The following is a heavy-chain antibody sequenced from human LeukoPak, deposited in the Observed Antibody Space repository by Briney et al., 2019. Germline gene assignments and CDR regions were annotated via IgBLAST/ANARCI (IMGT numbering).Heavy chain of an antibody. CDR1: GGSISSYY. V-gene: IGHV4-59*12. J-gene: IGHJ4*02. CDR3: ARDRGVRGNLDY. D-gene: IGHD3-10*01. Sequence: SETLSLTCTVSGGSISSYYWSWIRQPPGKGLEWIGYIYYSGSTNYNPSLKSRVTISVDKSKNQFSLKLSSVTAADTAVYYCARDRGVRGNLDYWGQGTLVTVSS. CDR2: IYYSGST.